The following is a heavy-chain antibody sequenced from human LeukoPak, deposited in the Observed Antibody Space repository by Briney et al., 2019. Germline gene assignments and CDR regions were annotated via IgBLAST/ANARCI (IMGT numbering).Heavy chain of an antibody. D-gene: IGHD3-3*01. J-gene: IGHJ4*02. V-gene: IGHV3-21*01. Sequence: GGSLRLSCAASGXTFSSYSMNWVRQAPGKGLEWVSSISSSSSYIYYADSVKGRFTISRDNAKNSLYLQMNSLRAEDTAVYYCARDNTYYDFWSGYPTTFDYWGQGTLVAVSS. CDR1: GXTFSSYS. CDR3: ARDNTYYDFWSGYPTTFDY. CDR2: ISSSSSYI.